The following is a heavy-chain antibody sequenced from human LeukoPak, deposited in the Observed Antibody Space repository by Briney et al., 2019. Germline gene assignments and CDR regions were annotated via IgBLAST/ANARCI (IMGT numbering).Heavy chain of an antibody. V-gene: IGHV3-23*01. J-gene: IGHJ4*02. Sequence: GGSLRLSCAASGFTFSSYGMSWVRQAPGKGLEWVSAISGSGGSTYYADSVKGRFTISRDNSKNTLYLQMNSLRAEDTAVYYCAKPLEDILTGFNYWGQGTLVTVSS. CDR2: ISGSGGST. D-gene: IGHD3-9*01. CDR1: GFTFSSYG. CDR3: AKPLEDILTGFNY.